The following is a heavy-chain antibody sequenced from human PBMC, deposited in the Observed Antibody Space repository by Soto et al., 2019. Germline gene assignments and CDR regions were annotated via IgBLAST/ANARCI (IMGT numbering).Heavy chain of an antibody. CDR1: GFTFSSYS. CDR2: ISSSSSYI. Sequence: GGSLRLSCAASGFTFSSYSMNWVRQAPGKGLEWVSSISSSSSYIYYADSVKGRFTISRDNAKNSLYLQMNSLRAEDTAVYYCARVGSYYYGSGSYFRGSNYMDVWGKGTTVTVSS. D-gene: IGHD3-10*01. J-gene: IGHJ6*03. CDR3: ARVGSYYYGSGSYFRGSNYMDV. V-gene: IGHV3-21*01.